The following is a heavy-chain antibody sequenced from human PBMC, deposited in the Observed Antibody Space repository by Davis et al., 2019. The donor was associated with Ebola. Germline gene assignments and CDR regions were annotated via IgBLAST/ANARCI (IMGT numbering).Heavy chain of an antibody. CDR3: ARVVTVGIDAFDI. J-gene: IGHJ3*02. D-gene: IGHD4-23*01. CDR2: INPNSGGT. Sequence: ASVKVSCKASGYTFTSYAMHWVRQAPGQRLEWMGWINPNSGGTNYAQKLQGRVTMTTDTSTSTAYMELRSLRSDDTAVYYCARVVTVGIDAFDIWGQGTMVTVSS. V-gene: IGHV1-18*01. CDR1: GYTFTSYA.